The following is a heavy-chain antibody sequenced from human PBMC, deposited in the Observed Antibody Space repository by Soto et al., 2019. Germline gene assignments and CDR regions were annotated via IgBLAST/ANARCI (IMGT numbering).Heavy chain of an antibody. CDR2: IYYIGRT. V-gene: IGHV4-31*11. J-gene: IGHJ6*02. Sequence: QVQLQESGPGLVKPSQTLSLTCAVSGGSISSGGYYWSWIRQHPRKGLDWIGYIYYIGRTYYNPSLKRRVTMSVDASKNQFSQKLSSVTAADTAVYYCARDLRFDDYYGMDVWGQGTTVTVSS. D-gene: IGHD3-10*01. CDR1: GGSISSGGYY. CDR3: ARDLRFDDYYGMDV.